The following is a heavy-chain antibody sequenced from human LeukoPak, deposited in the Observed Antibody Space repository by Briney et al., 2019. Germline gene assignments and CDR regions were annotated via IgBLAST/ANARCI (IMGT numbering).Heavy chain of an antibody. CDR2: IYYSGST. CDR3: ARFSEYGSGWYGPTLGGYFDY. CDR1: GGSISSSSYY. Sequence: SETLSLTCTVSGGSISSSSYYWGWIRQPPGKGLEWIGSIYYSGSTYYNPSLKSRVTISVDTSKNQFSLKLSSVTAADTAVYYCARFSEYGSGWYGPTLGGYFDYWGQGTLVTVSS. D-gene: IGHD6-19*01. V-gene: IGHV4-39*01. J-gene: IGHJ4*02.